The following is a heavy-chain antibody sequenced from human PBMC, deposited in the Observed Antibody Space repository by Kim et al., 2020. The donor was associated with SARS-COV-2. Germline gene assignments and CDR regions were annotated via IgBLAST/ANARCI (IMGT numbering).Heavy chain of an antibody. CDR1: GFTFSNYA. V-gene: IGHV3-23*01. Sequence: GGSLRLSCAASGFTFSNYAMSWVRQAPGKGLEWVSVISGSGGSTYYADSVKGRFTISRDNSKNTLYLQMNSLRAEDTAVYYCAKGTSAGFWAPPFDYWGQGTLVTVSS. CDR2: ISGSGGST. D-gene: IGHD2-2*03. CDR3: AKGTSAGFWAPPFDY. J-gene: IGHJ4*02.